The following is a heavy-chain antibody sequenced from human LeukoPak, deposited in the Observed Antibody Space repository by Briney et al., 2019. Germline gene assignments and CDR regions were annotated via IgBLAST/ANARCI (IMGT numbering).Heavy chain of an antibody. CDR3: ARLWFGELLSPDAFDI. V-gene: IGHV3-30-3*01. J-gene: IGHJ3*02. D-gene: IGHD3-10*01. CDR2: ISYDGSNK. CDR1: GFTLSSYA. Sequence: AGGALRLSCAASGFTLSSYAMHWVRQAPGKGLEWVAVISYDGSNKYYADSVKGRFTISRDNSKNTLYLQMNSLRAEDTAVYYCARLWFGELLSPDAFDIWGQGTMVTVSS.